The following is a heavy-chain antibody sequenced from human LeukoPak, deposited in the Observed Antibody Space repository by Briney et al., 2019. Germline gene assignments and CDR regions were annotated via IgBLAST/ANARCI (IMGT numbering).Heavy chain of an antibody. CDR3: GRGGGGGYYGGNFDY. D-gene: IGHD3-3*01. Sequence: SQTLSLTCTVSGGSISSGSYYWSWIRQPAGKGLEWIGRIYTSGSTNYNPSLKSRVTISVDTSKNQFSLKLSSVTAADTAVYYWGRGGGGGYYGGNFDYWGQGTLVTVSS. V-gene: IGHV4-61*02. CDR1: GGSISSGSYY. J-gene: IGHJ4*02. CDR2: IYTSGST.